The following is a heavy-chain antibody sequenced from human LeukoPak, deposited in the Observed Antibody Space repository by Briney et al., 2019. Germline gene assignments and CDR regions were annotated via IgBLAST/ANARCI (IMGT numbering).Heavy chain of an antibody. CDR2: INPSRGST. CDR1: GYTFTSYF. J-gene: IGHJ4*02. CDR3: ARVDISGLDY. Sequence: ASVKVSCKAYGYTFTSYFLHWVRQAPGQGLEWMGLINPSRGSTTYAQKLQGRVTMTRDTSTSTVYMEVRSLRSEDTAVYYCARVDISGLDYWGQGTLVTVSS. V-gene: IGHV1-46*01. D-gene: IGHD6-19*01.